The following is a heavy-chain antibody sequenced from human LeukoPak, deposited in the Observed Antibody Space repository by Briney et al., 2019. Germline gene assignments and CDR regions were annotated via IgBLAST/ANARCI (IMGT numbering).Heavy chain of an antibody. CDR3: ATLPKNGYNFGSKSDC. CDR1: GFTFSSYS. J-gene: IGHJ4*02. D-gene: IGHD5-24*01. Sequence: GGSLRLSCAASGFTFSSYSMNWVRQAPGKGLEWVSYISSSSSTIYYADSVKGRFTISRDNAKNSLYLQMNSLRAEDTAVYYCATLPKNGYNFGSKSDCWGQGTLVTVSS. V-gene: IGHV3-48*01. CDR2: ISSSSSTI.